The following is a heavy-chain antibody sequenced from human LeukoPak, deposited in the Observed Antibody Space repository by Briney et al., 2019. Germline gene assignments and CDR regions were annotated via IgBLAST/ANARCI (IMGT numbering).Heavy chain of an antibody. Sequence: PSETLSLTCTVSGDSITSTSYYWGWIRQPPGKGPEWIGSVHYSVDTYYNPSVKSRVTISVDTSKNQISLKLTSVTAADTAVYYCARLTALGTANDYWGQGTLVTVSS. V-gene: IGHV4-39*01. CDR1: GDSITSTSYY. CDR2: VHYSVDT. D-gene: IGHD6-13*01. J-gene: IGHJ4*02. CDR3: ARLTALGTANDY.